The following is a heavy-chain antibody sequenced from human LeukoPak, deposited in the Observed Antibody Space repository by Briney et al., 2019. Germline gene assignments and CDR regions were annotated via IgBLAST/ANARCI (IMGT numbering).Heavy chain of an antibody. Sequence: GGSLRLSCAASGFTFDDYGMSWVRQAPGKGLEWVSGINWNGGSTGYADSVKGRFTISRDNSKNTLYLQMNSLRAEDTAVYYCAKDGFLEWSYMDVWGKGTTVTVSS. D-gene: IGHD3-3*01. J-gene: IGHJ6*03. CDR3: AKDGFLEWSYMDV. V-gene: IGHV3-20*04. CDR2: INWNGGST. CDR1: GFTFDDYG.